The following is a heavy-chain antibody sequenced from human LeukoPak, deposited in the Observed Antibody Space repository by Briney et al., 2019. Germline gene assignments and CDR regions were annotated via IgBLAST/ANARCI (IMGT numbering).Heavy chain of an antibody. Sequence: GRSLRLSCAASGNYWMHWVLQAPGKGLVWVSHINSDGSWTSYADSVKGRFTISKDNAKNTVYLQMNNLRAEDTAVYYCVSFYETDWGRGTLVTVSS. CDR3: VSFYETD. D-gene: IGHD2/OR15-2a*01. CDR2: INSDGSWT. V-gene: IGHV3-74*01. CDR1: GNYW. J-gene: IGHJ4*02.